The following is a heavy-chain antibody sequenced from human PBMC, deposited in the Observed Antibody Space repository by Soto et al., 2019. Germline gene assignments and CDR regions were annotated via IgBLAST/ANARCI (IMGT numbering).Heavy chain of an antibody. Sequence: SGPTLVNPTQTLTLTCTFSWFSVSTRGVGVGWIRQPPGNALEWLSLIYCYDDKRYSPSLKSSLTITKDASKNQVVLTMPSMDPVDTATYYTALSNDSWSGSDWFDPWGQGTLVTVSS. CDR3: ALSNDSWSGSDWFDP. CDR2: IYCYDDK. CDR1: WFSVSTRGVG. V-gene: IGHV2-5*01. D-gene: IGHD3-3*01. J-gene: IGHJ5*02.